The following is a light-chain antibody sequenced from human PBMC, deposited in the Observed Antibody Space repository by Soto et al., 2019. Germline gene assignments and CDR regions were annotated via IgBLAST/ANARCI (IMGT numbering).Light chain of an antibody. Sequence: DIEMTQSPSSLSASVGDRVTITCRASQGISKYLAWYQQKPGKVPKLLIYGASTLHSGVPGRFSGSGSGTDFTLTITSLRPEDVATYYCQQYNSYWTFGQGTKVEIK. V-gene: IGKV1-27*01. CDR3: QQYNSYWT. CDR2: GAS. CDR1: QGISKY. J-gene: IGKJ1*01.